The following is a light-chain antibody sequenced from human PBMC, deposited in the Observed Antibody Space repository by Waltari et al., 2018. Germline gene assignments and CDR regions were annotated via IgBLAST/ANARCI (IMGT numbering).Light chain of an antibody. Sequence: DIQMTQSPSSVSASVGDRVTITCRASQGITSWLAWYQQKAGKAPKLLIYSASTLESGVPSRFSGSGSGTDFTLTISSLQPEDFATFYGQQANSFPYTFGQGTKLEIK. CDR3: QQANSFPYT. V-gene: IGKV1-12*01. CDR1: QGITSW. CDR2: SAS. J-gene: IGKJ2*01.